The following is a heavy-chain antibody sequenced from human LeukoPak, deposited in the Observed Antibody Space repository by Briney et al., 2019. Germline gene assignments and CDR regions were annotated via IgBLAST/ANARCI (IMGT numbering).Heavy chain of an antibody. J-gene: IGHJ4*02. CDR1: GGSISSYY. V-gene: IGHV4-59*01. CDR3: ARGGGRGRYFDWLLGGYYFDY. CDR2: IYYSGST. D-gene: IGHD3-9*01. Sequence: PSETLSLTCTVSGGSISSYYWSWIRQPPGKGLEWIGYIYYSGSTNYNPSLKSRVTISVDTSKNQFSLKLSPVTAADTAVYYCARGGGRGRYFDWLLGGYYFDYWGQGTLVTVSS.